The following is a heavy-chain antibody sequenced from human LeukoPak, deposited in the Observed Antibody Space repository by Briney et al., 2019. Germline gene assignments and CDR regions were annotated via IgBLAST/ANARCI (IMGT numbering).Heavy chain of an antibody. V-gene: IGHV5-51*01. J-gene: IGHJ4*02. CDR3: ARLSGDGYNYADY. CDR1: GYSFTSYW. CDR2: IYPGDSDT. Sequence: EFLKISCKGSGYSFTSYWIAWVRHMPGKGLGWMGIIYPGDSDTRYSPSFQGQVTISADKSISTAYLQWSSLKASDTAMYFCARLSGDGYNYADYWGQGTLVTVSS. D-gene: IGHD5-24*01.